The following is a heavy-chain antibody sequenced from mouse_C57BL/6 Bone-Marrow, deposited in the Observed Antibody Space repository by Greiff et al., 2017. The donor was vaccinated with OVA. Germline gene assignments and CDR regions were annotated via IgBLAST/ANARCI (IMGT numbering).Heavy chain of an antibody. J-gene: IGHJ2*01. D-gene: IGHD1-1*01. V-gene: IGHV1-64*01. CDR1: GYTFTSYW. Sequence: QVQLQQPGAELVKPGASVKLSCQASGYTFTSYWMHWVKQRPGQGLEWIGMIHPNSGSTNYNEKFKSKATLTVDKSSSTAYMQLSSLTSEDSAVYYCARRSTTVVAPGYWGQGTTLTVSA. CDR3: ARRSTTVVAPGY. CDR2: IHPNSGST.